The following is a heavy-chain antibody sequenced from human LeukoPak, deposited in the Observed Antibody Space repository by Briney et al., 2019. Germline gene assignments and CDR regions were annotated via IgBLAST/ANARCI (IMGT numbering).Heavy chain of an antibody. Sequence: GGSLRLSCAASGSTFSSYGMHWVRQAPGKGLEWVAFIRYDGSNKYYADSVKGRFTISRDNSKNTLYLQMNSLRAEDTAVYYCAKDGVRGGFVGYYYYYYYMDVWGKGTTVTVSS. CDR3: AKDGVRGGFVGYYYYYYYMDV. CDR1: GSTFSSYG. V-gene: IGHV3-30*02. D-gene: IGHD3-10*01. CDR2: IRYDGSNK. J-gene: IGHJ6*03.